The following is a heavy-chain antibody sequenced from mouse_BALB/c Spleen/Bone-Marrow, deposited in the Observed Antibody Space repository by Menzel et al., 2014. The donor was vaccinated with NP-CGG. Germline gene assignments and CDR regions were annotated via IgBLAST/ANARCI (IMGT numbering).Heavy chain of an antibody. CDR2: ISSGGSYT. CDR1: GFTFSSYA. D-gene: IGHD2-14*01. CDR3: ARAYRYDGGYYYAMDY. V-gene: IGHV5-9-4*01. Sequence: DVHLVESGGGSVKPGGSLKLSCAASGFTFSSYAMSWVRQSPEKRLEWVAEISSGGSYTYYPDTVTGRFTISRDNAKNTQYLEMSSLRSEDTAMYYGARAYRYDGGYYYAMDYWGQGTSVTVSS. J-gene: IGHJ4*01.